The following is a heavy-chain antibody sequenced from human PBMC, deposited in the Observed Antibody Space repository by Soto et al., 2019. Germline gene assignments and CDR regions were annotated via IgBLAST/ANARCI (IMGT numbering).Heavy chain of an antibody. Sequence: QVQLQESGPGLVKPSETLSLTCTVSGGSISSYYWSWIRQPPGKGLEWIGYIYYSGSTNYNPSLKSRVTISVDTSKNLFSLKLSSVTAADTAVYYCAREGELLQYFQHWGQGTLVTVSS. D-gene: IGHD1-26*01. CDR1: GGSISSYY. CDR3: AREGELLQYFQH. J-gene: IGHJ1*01. V-gene: IGHV4-59*01. CDR2: IYYSGST.